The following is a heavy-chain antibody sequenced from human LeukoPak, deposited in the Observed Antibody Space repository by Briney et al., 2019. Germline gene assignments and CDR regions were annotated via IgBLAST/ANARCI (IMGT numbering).Heavy chain of an antibody. J-gene: IGHJ5*02. CDR3: ARVPNCSGGSCYSGGWFDP. CDR2: ISAYNGNT. CDR1: GGTFSSYA. Sequence: GASVKVSCKASGGTFSSYAISWVRQAPGQGLEWMGWISAYNGNTNYAQKLQGRVTMTTDTSTSTAYMELRSLRSDDTAVYYCARVPNCSGGSCYSGGWFDPWGQGTLVTVSS. D-gene: IGHD2-15*01. V-gene: IGHV1-18*01.